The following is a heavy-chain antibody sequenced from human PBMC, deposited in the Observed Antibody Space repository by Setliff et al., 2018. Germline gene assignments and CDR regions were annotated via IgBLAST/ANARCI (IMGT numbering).Heavy chain of an antibody. J-gene: IGHJ4*02. CDR2: INQDGSGK. Sequence: GESLKISCAASQFTFDDYGMAWVRQSPGRGLEWVANINQDGSGKFYADSVKGRFTISRDNAKNSLSLQMNNLRTEDTAVYYCFGAGTCSYWGQGTLVTVSS. D-gene: IGHD3-10*01. CDR1: QFTFDDYG. V-gene: IGHV3-7*01. CDR3: FGAGTCSY.